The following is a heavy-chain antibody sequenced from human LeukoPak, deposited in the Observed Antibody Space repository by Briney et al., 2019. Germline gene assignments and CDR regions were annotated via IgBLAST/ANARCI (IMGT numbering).Heavy chain of an antibody. J-gene: IGHJ4*02. V-gene: IGHV3-48*01. CDR2: ISKSASTT. CDR1: GFTFSNYH. CDR3: ARDLVVVPASPYYFDY. Sequence: GGSLRLSCAASGFTFSNYHMNWVRQAPGKVLEWVSYISKSASTTYYADSVKGRFTISRDTARNSVYLQMNSLTAEDTAVYYCARDLVVVPASPYYFDYWGQGTLVTVSS. D-gene: IGHD2-15*01.